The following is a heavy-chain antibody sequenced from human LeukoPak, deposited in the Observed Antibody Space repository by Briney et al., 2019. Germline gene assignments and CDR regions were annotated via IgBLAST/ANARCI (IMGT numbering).Heavy chain of an antibody. Sequence: GASVKVSCKASGYPFINYDINWLRQATGQGLEWIAWMNPNDGDTGYDPKFQGRLTLTRDKSITTAYMELSSLTSEDTAIYYCATSFGTSTVVLTTWGRGTQVTVSS. V-gene: IGHV1-8*01. CDR2: MNPNDGDT. CDR1: GYPFINYD. D-gene: IGHD4-23*01. CDR3: ATSFGTSTVVLTT. J-gene: IGHJ5*02.